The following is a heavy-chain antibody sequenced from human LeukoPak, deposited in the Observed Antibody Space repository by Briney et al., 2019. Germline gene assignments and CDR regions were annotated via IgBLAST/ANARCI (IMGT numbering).Heavy chain of an antibody. CDR1: GFTFSSYG. Sequence: GGSLRLSCAASGFTFSSYGMHWVRQAPGKGLEWVSYISSSSSTIYYADSVKGRFTISRDNAKNSLYLQMNSLRAEDTAVYYCARDPDMIVVVTYFDYWGQGTLVTVSS. CDR2: ISSSSSTI. CDR3: ARDPDMIVVVTYFDY. J-gene: IGHJ4*02. D-gene: IGHD3-22*01. V-gene: IGHV3-48*04.